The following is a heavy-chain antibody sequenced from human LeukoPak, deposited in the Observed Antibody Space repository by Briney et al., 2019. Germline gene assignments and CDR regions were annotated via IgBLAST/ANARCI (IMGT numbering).Heavy chain of an antibody. CDR3: ARDADIVVVRAAIDY. D-gene: IGHD2-2*01. CDR2: ISSSGSTI. CDR1: GFTFSDYY. Sequence: PGGSLRLSCAASGFTFSDYYMSWIRQAPGKGLEWVSYISSSGSTIYYADSVKGRFTISRDNAKNSLYLQMNSLRAEDTAVYYCARDADIVVVRAAIDYWGQGTLVTVSS. V-gene: IGHV3-11*01. J-gene: IGHJ4*02.